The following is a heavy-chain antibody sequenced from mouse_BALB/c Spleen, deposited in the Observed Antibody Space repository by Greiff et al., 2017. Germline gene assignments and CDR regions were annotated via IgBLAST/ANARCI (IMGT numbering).Heavy chain of an antibody. J-gene: IGHJ4*01. V-gene: IGHV1-7*01. CDR2: INPSTGYT. Sequence: VQLQQSGAELAKPGASVKMSCKASGYTFTSYWMHWVKQRPGQGLEWIGYINPSTGYTEYNQKFKDKATLTADKSSSTAYMQLSSLTSEDSAFYYCARAAVVAPYYAMDYWGQGTSVTVSS. D-gene: IGHD1-1*01. CDR3: ARAAVVAPYYAMDY. CDR1: GYTFTSYW.